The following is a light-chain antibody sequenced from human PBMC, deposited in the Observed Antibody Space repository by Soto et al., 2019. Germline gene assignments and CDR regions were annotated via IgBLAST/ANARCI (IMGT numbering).Light chain of an antibody. J-gene: IGKJ4*01. Sequence: EIVLTQSPATLSLSPGERATLSCRASQSVSSYLAWYQQKPGQAPRLLIYDASNRATGIPARFSGSGSGTDFTLTISSLELKVFAFYYGHQRSNPRPLTFGGGPRVDIK. CDR1: QSVSSY. CDR3: HQRSNPRPLT. V-gene: IGKV3-11*01. CDR2: DAS.